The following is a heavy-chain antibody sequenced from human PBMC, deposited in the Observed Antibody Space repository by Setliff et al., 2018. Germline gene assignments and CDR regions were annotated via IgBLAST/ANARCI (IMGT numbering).Heavy chain of an antibody. J-gene: IGHJ6*02. Sequence: PGESLKISCAASGFTFSSYGMHWVRQAPGKGLEWVAVISYDGSNKYYEDSVKGRFTISRDNSKNTLYLQMNSLRAEDTAVYYCARDIGGTGLLRSYYYGMDVWGQGTTVTVSS. CDR3: ARDIGGTGLLRSYYYGMDV. CDR1: GFTFSSYG. CDR2: ISYDGSNK. V-gene: IGHV3-30*03. D-gene: IGHD3-22*01.